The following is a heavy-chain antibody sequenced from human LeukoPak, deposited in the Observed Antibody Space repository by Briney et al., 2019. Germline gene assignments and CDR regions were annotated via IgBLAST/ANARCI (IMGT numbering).Heavy chain of an antibody. CDR1: GYTFTSYG. V-gene: IGHV1-69*13. CDR2: IIPIFGTA. CDR3: AHTTGDCSSTSCSTRYYYMDV. D-gene: IGHD2-2*01. J-gene: IGHJ6*03. Sequence: SVKVSCKASGYTFTSYGISWVRQAPGQGLEWMGGIIPIFGTANYAQKFQGRVTITADESTSTAYMELSSLRSEDTAVYYCAHTTGDCSSTSCSTRYYYMDVWGKGTTVTVSS.